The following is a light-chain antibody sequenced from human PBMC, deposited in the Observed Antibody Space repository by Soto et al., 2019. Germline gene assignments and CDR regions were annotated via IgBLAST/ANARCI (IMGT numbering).Light chain of an antibody. CDR1: QSMGPF. CDR2: TVS. V-gene: IGKV1-5*03. J-gene: IGKJ1*01. Sequence: DIQMTQSPSTLSASIGDRVTITCRASQSMGPFLAWYQHKPGRAPKLLIYTVSSLMSEVPSRFSGSGSGTELTLTISSLQPDDFATYYCQEYSSSWTFGQGTKVEIK. CDR3: QEYSSSWT.